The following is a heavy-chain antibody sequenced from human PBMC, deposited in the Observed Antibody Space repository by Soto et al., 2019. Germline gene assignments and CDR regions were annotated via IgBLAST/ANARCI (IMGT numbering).Heavy chain of an antibody. D-gene: IGHD3-10*01. CDR1: GCSISSYY. V-gene: IGHV4-59*01. CDR3: ARGGLLRWFDP. CDR2: IYYSGST. Sequence: SLTCTVSGCSISSYYWSWIRQPPGKGLEWIGYIYYSGSTNYNPSLKSRVTISVDTSKNQFSLKLSSVTAADTAVYYCARGGLLRWFDPWGQGTLVTVSS. J-gene: IGHJ5*02.